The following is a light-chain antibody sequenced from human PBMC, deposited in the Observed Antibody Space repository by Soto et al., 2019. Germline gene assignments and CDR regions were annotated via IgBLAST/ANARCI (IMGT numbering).Light chain of an antibody. V-gene: IGKV1-39*01. J-gene: IGKJ2*01. CDR1: QSISNY. CDR3: QQSYSTPYT. CDR2: AAS. Sequence: DIQMTQSPSSLSASVGDRVTITCRASQSISNYLNWYQQRPGKAPELLIYAASSLQSGVPSRFSGSGSGTDFTLTISSLQPEDFATYFCQQSYSTPYTFGQGTKLELK.